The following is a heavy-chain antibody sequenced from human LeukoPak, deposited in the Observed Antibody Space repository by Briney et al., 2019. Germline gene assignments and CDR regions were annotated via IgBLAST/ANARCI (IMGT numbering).Heavy chain of an antibody. Sequence: SETLSLTCAVSGGSISSGGYSWSWIRQPPGKGLEWIGYIYHSGSTYYNPSLKSRVTISVDRSKNQFSLKLSSVTAADTAVYYCARGLGSSWSRDYWGQGTLVTVSS. V-gene: IGHV4-30-2*01. CDR3: ARGLGSSWSRDY. CDR1: GGSISSGGYS. J-gene: IGHJ4*02. D-gene: IGHD6-13*01. CDR2: IYHSGST.